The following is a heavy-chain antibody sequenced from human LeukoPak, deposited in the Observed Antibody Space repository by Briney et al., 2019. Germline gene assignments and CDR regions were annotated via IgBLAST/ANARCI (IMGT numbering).Heavy chain of an antibody. J-gene: IGHJ3*02. CDR2: IWYDGSNK. V-gene: IGHV3-33*01. Sequence: GSLRLSCAASGFTFSSYGMHWVRQAPGKGLGGVAVIWYDGSNKYYADSVKGRFTISRDNSKNTLYLQMNSLRAEDTAVYYCARGQYSSGWYSDAFDIWGQGTMVTVSS. CDR1: GFTFSSYG. CDR3: ARGQYSSGWYSDAFDI. D-gene: IGHD6-19*01.